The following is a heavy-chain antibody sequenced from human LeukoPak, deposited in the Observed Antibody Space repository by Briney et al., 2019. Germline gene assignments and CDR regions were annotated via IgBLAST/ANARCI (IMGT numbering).Heavy chain of an antibody. D-gene: IGHD1-26*01. CDR3: ARVCSGSHCGY. CDR1: GFTFSSYS. Sequence: GGSMRPPCAASGFTFSSYSMNWVRQAPGKGLEWVSSISSSSSYIYYADSVKGRFTISRDNAKNSLYLQMNSLRAEDTAVYYCARVCSGSHCGYWGQGTLVTVSS. CDR2: ISSSSSYI. V-gene: IGHV3-21*01. J-gene: IGHJ4*02.